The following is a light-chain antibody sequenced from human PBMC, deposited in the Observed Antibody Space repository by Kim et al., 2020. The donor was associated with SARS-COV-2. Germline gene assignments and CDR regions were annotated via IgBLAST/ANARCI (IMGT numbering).Light chain of an antibody. CDR3: NSRDSNDNVV. Sequence: SSELTQDPAVSVALGQTVRITCQGDSLRSYYATRYQQKPGQAPILVIYGKNNRPSGIPDRFPGSSSGNTASLTITGTQAGDEADYYCNSRDSNDNVVFGGGTQLTVL. J-gene: IGLJ2*01. V-gene: IGLV3-19*01. CDR2: GKN. CDR1: SLRSYY.